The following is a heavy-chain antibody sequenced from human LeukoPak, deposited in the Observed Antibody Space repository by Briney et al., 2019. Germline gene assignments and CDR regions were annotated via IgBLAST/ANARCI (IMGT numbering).Heavy chain of an antibody. J-gene: IGHJ4*02. Sequence: GGSLRLSCAASGFTLTRYWMSWVRQAPGKGPEWVANINEDGSGKYYLDSVRGRFTFSRDNARNSLYLQMNSLRVEDAAVYFCARVGAAGFDYWGQGALVTVSS. CDR2: INEDGSGK. CDR1: GFTLTRYW. CDR3: ARVGAAGFDY. D-gene: IGHD6-13*01. V-gene: IGHV3-7*03.